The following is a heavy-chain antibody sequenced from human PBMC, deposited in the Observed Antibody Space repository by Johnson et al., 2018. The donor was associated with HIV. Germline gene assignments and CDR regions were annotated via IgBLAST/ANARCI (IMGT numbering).Heavy chain of an antibody. D-gene: IGHD4-11*01. J-gene: IGHJ3*02. CDR1: GFTFSSYG. Sequence: QVQLVESGGGVVQPGRSLRLSCAASGFTFSSYGMHWVRQAPGKGLEWVAVISYDGSVKYYADAVKGRFTISRDNSKNTLYLQMNSLRAEDTAVYYCARIDYSNYEEAFDIWGQGTMVTVSS. CDR3: ARIDYSNYEEAFDI. V-gene: IGHV3-30*03. CDR2: ISYDGSVK.